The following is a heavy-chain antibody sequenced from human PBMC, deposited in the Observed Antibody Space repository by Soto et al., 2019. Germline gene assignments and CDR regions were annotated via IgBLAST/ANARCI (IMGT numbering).Heavy chain of an antibody. CDR1: GGSISSGDYY. Sequence: SETLSLTCTVSGGSISSGDYYWSWIRQPPGKGLEWIGYIYYSGSTYYNPSLKSRVTISVDMSKNQFSLKLSSVTAADTAVYYCARVGHPQSHYYYYYGMDVWGQGTTVTVSS. V-gene: IGHV4-30-4*01. J-gene: IGHJ6*02. D-gene: IGHD4-4*01. CDR2: IYYSGST. CDR3: ARVGHPQSHYYYYYGMDV.